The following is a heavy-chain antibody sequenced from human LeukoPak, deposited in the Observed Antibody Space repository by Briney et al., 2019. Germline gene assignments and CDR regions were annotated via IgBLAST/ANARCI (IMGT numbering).Heavy chain of an antibody. D-gene: IGHD4-17*01. CDR1: GGSISRYY. Sequence: SETLSLTCTVSGGSISRYYWTWIRQPAGEGLEWTGRIYASGNTNYNPSLKSRVTMSVDTSKNQFSLKLTSVTAADTAVYYCAGARNGFYYVDVWGKGTTVAVSS. CDR3: AGARNGFYYVDV. CDR2: IYASGNT. V-gene: IGHV4-4*07. J-gene: IGHJ6*03.